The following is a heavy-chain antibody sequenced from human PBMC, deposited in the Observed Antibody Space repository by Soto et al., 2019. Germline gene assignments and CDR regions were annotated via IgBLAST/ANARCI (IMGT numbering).Heavy chain of an antibody. V-gene: IGHV4-59*12. Sequence: PSETLSLTCTVSGGSISSYYWSWIRQPPGKGLEWIGYIYYSGSTNYNPSLKSRVTISVDTSKNQFSLKLSSVTAADTAVYYCARVGAAAGPYYYYMDVWGKGTTVTVSS. CDR3: ARVGAAAGPYYYYMDV. CDR2: IYYSGST. J-gene: IGHJ6*03. D-gene: IGHD6-13*01. CDR1: GGSISSYY.